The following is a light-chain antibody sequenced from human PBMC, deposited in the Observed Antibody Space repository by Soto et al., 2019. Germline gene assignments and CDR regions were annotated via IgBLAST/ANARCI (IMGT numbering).Light chain of an antibody. CDR3: QQSFGPLTIT. J-gene: IGKJ5*01. CDR1: QIINNY. Sequence: DIQMTQSPSSLSASVGDRVTITCRVSQIINNYLNWYQQRPGKAPQLLIYAASNLQSGVPSRFSGSGSGTDFTLTISSLQPEDFATYYCQQSFGPLTITFGQGTRLEIK. CDR2: AAS. V-gene: IGKV1-39*01.